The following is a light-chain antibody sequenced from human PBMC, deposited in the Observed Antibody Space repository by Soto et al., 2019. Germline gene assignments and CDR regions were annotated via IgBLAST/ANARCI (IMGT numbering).Light chain of an antibody. J-gene: IGKJ3*01. V-gene: IGKV3-20*01. Sequence: DIVLTQSPGTLSLSPGERATLSCRASQTVRNNYLAWYQQKPGQAPRLLIYDASSRATGIPDRFSGSGFGTDFALTISRLEPEDSAVYYCHQYDNAPFTFGPGTKVDIK. CDR1: QTVRNNY. CDR3: HQYDNAPFT. CDR2: DAS.